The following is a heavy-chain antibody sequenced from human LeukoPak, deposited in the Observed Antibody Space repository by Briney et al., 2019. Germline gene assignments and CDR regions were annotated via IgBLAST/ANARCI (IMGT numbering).Heavy chain of an antibody. CDR2: INHSGST. J-gene: IGHJ4*02. D-gene: IGHD1-26*01. CDR3: ARSLPRSGSYDY. Sequence: SETLSLTCAVYGGSFSGYYWSWIRQPPGKGLEWIGEINHSGSTNYNPSLKSRVTISVDTSKNQFSLKLSSVTAADTAVYYCARSLPRSGSYDYWGQGTLVTVSS. CDR1: GGSFSGYY. V-gene: IGHV4-34*01.